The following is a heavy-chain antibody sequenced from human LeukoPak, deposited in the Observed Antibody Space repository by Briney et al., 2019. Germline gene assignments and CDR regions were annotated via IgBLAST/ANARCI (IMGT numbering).Heavy chain of an antibody. CDR3: ARLGYCTNGVCYRKHNRLDP. D-gene: IGHD2-8*01. CDR2: ISGYNGYT. Sequence: GASVTVSCKAFGYTFISYGVTWVRQAPGQGLEWRGWISGYNGYTNYAQNFQDRVTMTTDTSTNTAYMELRSLRSDDTAVYYCARLGYCTNGVCYRKHNRLDPWGQGTLVTVSP. J-gene: IGHJ5*02. CDR1: GYTFISYG. V-gene: IGHV1-18*01.